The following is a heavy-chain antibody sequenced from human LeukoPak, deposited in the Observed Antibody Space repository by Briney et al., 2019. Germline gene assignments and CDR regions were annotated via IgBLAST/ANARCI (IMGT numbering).Heavy chain of an antibody. V-gene: IGHV1-69*01. CDR3: ARGKRITIFGVVTYRAFDI. D-gene: IGHD3-3*01. J-gene: IGHJ3*02. CDR1: GGTFSSYA. CDR2: IIPIFGTA. Sequence: SVKVSCKASGGTFSSYAISWVRQAPGQGLEWMGGIIPIFGTANYAEKFQGRVTITADESTSTAYMELSSLRSEDTAVYYCARGKRITIFGVVTYRAFDIWGQGTMVTVSS.